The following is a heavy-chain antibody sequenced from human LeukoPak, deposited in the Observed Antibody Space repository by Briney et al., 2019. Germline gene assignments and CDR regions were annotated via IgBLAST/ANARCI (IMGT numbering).Heavy chain of an antibody. V-gene: IGHV3-23*01. Sequence: GGSLRLSCAASGFTFSSYGMSWVRQAPGKGLEWVSTISGDGGGTHYADSVKGRFTISRDNSQNTLFLQMNSLRADDTAVYYCAKGGGGYLDYWGQGALVTVSS. CDR3: AKGGGGYLDY. J-gene: IGHJ4*02. CDR2: ISGDGGGT. CDR1: GFTFSSYG.